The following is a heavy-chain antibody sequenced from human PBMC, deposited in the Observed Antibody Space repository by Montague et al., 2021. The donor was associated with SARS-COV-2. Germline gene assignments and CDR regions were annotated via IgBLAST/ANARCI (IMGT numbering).Heavy chain of an antibody. CDR2: ITHRGST. D-gene: IGHD3-10*01. CDR3: ARWISRLRGVDE. Sequence: ETLSLTCAVYGGSFSGYYWTWIRQAPGKGLEWIGEITHRGSTTYNPSLECRVTISVDTSKKQFSLKLRSVTAADTAVYYCARWISRLRGVDEWGQGTLVTVSS. CDR1: GGSFSGYY. J-gene: IGHJ4*02. V-gene: IGHV4-34*01.